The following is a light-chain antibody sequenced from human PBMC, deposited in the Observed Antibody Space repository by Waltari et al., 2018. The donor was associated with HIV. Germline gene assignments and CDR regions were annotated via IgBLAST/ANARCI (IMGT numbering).Light chain of an antibody. J-gene: IGLJ3*02. V-gene: IGLV3-1*01. CDR2: QDS. CDR3: HSWDTNNVQV. Sequence: SFDLIQPPSVSVSPGQTAAITCSGDKLGSKYACWFQQKPGQSPVLVISQDSKRPSGIPERFSGPKSGNTATLTITGTQAMDEADYYCHSWDTNNVQVFGGGTKLTVL. CDR1: KLGSKY.